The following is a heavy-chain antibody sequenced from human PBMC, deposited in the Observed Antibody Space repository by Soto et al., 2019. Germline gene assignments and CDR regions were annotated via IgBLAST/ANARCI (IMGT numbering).Heavy chain of an antibody. J-gene: IGHJ6*02. D-gene: IGHD1-26*01. V-gene: IGHV1-8*01. CDR2: MNPNSGNT. CDR3: ARGLWVSGSYYYYYGMDV. CDR1: GYTFTSYD. Sequence: ASVKVSCKASGYTFTSYDINWVRQATGQGLEWMGWMNPNSGNTGYAQKFQGRVTMTRNTSISTAYMELSSLRSEDTAVYYCARGLWVSGSYYYYYGMDVWGQGTTVTVSS.